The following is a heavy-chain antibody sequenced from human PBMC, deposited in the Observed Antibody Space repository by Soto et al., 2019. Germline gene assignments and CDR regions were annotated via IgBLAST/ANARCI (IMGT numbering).Heavy chain of an antibody. CDR1: GFTFSSYA. CDR3: AMRGYSYGYNWFDP. J-gene: IGHJ5*02. D-gene: IGHD5-18*01. CDR2: ISGSGGST. V-gene: IGHV3-23*01. Sequence: GGSLRLSCAASGFTFSSYAMSWVRQAPGKGLEWVSAISGSGGSTYYADSVKGRFTISRDNSKNTLYLQMNSLRAEDTAVYYCAMRGYSYGYNWFDPWGQGTLVTVSS.